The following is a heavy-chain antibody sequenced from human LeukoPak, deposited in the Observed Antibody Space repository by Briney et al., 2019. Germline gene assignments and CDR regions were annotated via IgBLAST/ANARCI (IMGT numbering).Heavy chain of an antibody. CDR2: IVVGSGNT. J-gene: IGHJ4*02. V-gene: IGHV1-58*01. Sequence: SVKVSCKASGFTFTSYAVQWVRQARGQRLEWIGWIVVGSGNTNYAQKFQERVTITRDMSTSTAYMELSSLRSEDTAVYYCAALVGYCSSTSCYKGPNYYGSQSYFDYWGQGTLVTASS. CDR3: AALVGYCSSTSCYKGPNYYGSQSYFDY. D-gene: IGHD2-2*02. CDR1: GFTFTSYA.